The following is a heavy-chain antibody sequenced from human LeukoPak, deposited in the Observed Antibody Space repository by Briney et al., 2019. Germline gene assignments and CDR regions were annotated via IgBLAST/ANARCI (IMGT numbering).Heavy chain of an antibody. CDR2: ISSSGSTI. CDR1: GFTFSSYE. V-gene: IGHV3-48*03. J-gene: IGHJ1*01. D-gene: IGHD2-15*01. Sequence: GGSLRLSCAASGFTFSSYEMNWVRQAPGKGLEWVSYISSSGSTIYYADSVKGRFTISRDNAKNSLYLQMNSLRAEDTAVYYCARDSGEVVVAAITSFQHWGQGTLVTVSS. CDR3: ARDSGEVVVAAITSFQH.